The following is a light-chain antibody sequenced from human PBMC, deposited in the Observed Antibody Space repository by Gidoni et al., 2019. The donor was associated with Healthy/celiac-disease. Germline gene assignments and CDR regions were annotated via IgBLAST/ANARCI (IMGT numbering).Light chain of an antibody. J-gene: IGKJ1*01. CDR2: KAS. Sequence: DIQMTQSPSTLSASVGDRVTITCRASQSISSWLAWHRQKPGQAPKLFIYKASSLESGVPSRFCGSGSGTEFTLTIRSLQPDDFATYYCQPSGTFGQGTKVEIK. V-gene: IGKV1-5*03. CDR3: QPSGT. CDR1: QSISSW.